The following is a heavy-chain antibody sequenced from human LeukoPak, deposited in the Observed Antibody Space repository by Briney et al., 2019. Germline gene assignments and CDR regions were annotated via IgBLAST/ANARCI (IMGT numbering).Heavy chain of an antibody. Sequence: GESLKISCKGSGYSFTTYWIDWVRQMPGKGLEWMGSIYLGNSDTRYSPSFQGQVAISAAKSITTAYLQWSSLEASDTAVYYCARLLIGYCSGGSCSKGYFDYWGQGTLVTVSS. CDR3: ARLLIGYCSGGSCSKGYFDY. CDR1: GYSFTTYW. CDR2: IYLGNSDT. V-gene: IGHV5-51*01. D-gene: IGHD2-15*01. J-gene: IGHJ4*02.